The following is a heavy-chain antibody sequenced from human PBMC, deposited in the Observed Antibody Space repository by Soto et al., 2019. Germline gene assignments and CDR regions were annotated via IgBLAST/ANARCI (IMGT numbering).Heavy chain of an antibody. CDR1: GYTFTSYG. Sequence: ASVKVSCKASGYTFTSYGISWVRQAPGQGLEWMGWISAYNGNTNYAQKLQGRVTMTTDTSTSTAYMELRSLRSDDTAVYYCARDLFPLYSLQLVFNYYYYYMDVWGKGTTVTVSS. D-gene: IGHD6-13*01. CDR2: ISAYNGNT. J-gene: IGHJ6*03. CDR3: ARDLFPLYSLQLVFNYYYYYMDV. V-gene: IGHV1-18*01.